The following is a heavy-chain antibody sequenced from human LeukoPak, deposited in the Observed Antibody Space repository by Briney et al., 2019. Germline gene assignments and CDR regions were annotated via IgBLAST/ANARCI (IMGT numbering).Heavy chain of an antibody. D-gene: IGHD6-13*01. CDR3: ARQGQQRWFDP. Sequence: SETLSLTCTVSGGSISSYYWSWIRQPPGKGLEWIAYIYYIGSTNYNPSLKSRVTISVDTSKNQFSLKLSSVTAADTAVYYCARQGQQRWFDPWGQGTLVTVSS. J-gene: IGHJ5*02. CDR2: IYYIGST. V-gene: IGHV4-59*08. CDR1: GGSISSYY.